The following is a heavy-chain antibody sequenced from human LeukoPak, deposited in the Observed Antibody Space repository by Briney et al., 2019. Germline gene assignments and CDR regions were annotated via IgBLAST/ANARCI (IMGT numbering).Heavy chain of an antibody. J-gene: IGHJ4*02. D-gene: IGHD3-10*01. V-gene: IGHV4-59*01. CDR3: ARTTGVRVDY. Sequence: SETLSLTCTVSRGSISSYYWSWIRQPPGKGLEWIGYIYYSGNTNYNPSLKSRVTISVDTSKNQSSLKLSSVTAADTAVYYCARTTGVRVDYWGQGTLVTVSS. CDR2: IYYSGNT. CDR1: RGSISSYY.